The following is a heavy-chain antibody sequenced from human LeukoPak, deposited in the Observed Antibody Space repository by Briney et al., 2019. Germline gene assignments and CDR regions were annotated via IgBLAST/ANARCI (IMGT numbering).Heavy chain of an antibody. CDR1: GYTFTSYD. CDR3: AREVLLWFGESGYYYYGMDV. Sequence: ASVKVSCKASGYTFTSYDINWVRQATGQGLEWMGWMNPNSGNTGYAQKFQGRVTMTRNTSISTAYMELSSLRSEDTAVYYCAREVLLWFGESGYYYYGMDVWGQGTTVTVPS. CDR2: MNPNSGNT. D-gene: IGHD3-10*01. V-gene: IGHV1-8*01. J-gene: IGHJ6*02.